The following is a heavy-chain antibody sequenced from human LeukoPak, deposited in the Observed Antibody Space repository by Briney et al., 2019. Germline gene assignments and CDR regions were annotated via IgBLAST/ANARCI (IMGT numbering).Heavy chain of an antibody. V-gene: IGHV1-69*13. CDR3: ARVDGGYYGSADY. CDR2: IIPIFGTA. D-gene: IGHD3-10*01. J-gene: IGHJ4*02. CDR1: GGTFSSYA. Sequence: SVKVSSKASGGTFSSYAISWVRQAPGQGLEWMGGIIPIFGTANYAQKFQGRVTITADESTSTAYMELSSLRSEDTAVYYCARVDGGYYGSADYWGQGTLVTVSS.